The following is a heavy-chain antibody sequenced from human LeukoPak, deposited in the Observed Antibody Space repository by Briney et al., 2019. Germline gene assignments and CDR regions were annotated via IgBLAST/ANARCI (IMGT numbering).Heavy chain of an antibody. CDR1: GYTFSNYY. CDR3: ARDRVFGGYVDY. Sequence: ASVKVSCKASGYTFSNYYIHWVRQAPGQGLEWMGLINPSGGGTDYAQQFQGRVTMDRDTSTSTAYMGLSSLRSEDTAVYHCARDRVFGGYVDYWGQGTLVTVSS. D-gene: IGHD2-15*01. CDR2: INPSGGGT. V-gene: IGHV1-46*01. J-gene: IGHJ4*02.